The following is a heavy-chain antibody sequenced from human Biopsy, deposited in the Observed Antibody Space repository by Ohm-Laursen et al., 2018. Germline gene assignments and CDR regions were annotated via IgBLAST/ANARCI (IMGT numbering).Heavy chain of an antibody. CDR1: GGSISSYY. Sequence: GTLSLTCPVSGGSISSYYWSWIRQPPGKGLEWIGHISYTGYTSYNASLKSRVTISVDTSRNHFSLRLSSLTAADTAVYYCARGSNDFGGLYFPRWGQGTLLTVSS. D-gene: IGHD4-23*01. V-gene: IGHV4-59*01. CDR3: ARGSNDFGGLYFPR. CDR2: ISYTGYT. J-gene: IGHJ4*02.